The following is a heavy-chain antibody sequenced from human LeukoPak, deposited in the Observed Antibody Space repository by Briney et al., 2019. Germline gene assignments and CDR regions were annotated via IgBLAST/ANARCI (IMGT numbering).Heavy chain of an antibody. CDR1: GGSISSGGYY. CDR2: IYHSGST. Sequence: SETLSLTCTVSGGSISSGGYYWSWIRQPPGKGLEWIGYIYHSGSTYYNPSLKSRVTISVDRSKNQFSLKLGSVTAADTAVYYCARDRGGYFDYWGQGTLVTVSS. J-gene: IGHJ4*02. D-gene: IGHD3-16*01. V-gene: IGHV4-30-2*01. CDR3: ARDRGGYFDY.